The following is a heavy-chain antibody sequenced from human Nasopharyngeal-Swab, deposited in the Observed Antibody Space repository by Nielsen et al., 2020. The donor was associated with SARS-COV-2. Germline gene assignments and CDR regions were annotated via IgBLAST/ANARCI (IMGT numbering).Heavy chain of an antibody. V-gene: IGHV1-69*10. CDR2: IIPILGIA. Sequence: SVKVSCKASGGTFSSYAISWVRQAPGQGLEWMGGIIPILGIANYAQKFQGRVTITADKSTSTAYMKLSSLRSEDTAVYYCARAHMIVVPDAFDIWGQGTMVTVSS. CDR3: ARAHMIVVPDAFDI. D-gene: IGHD3-22*01. CDR1: GGTFSSYA. J-gene: IGHJ3*02.